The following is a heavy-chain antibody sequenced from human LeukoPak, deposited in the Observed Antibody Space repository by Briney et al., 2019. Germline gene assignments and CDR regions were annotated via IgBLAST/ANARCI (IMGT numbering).Heavy chain of an antibody. V-gene: IGHV4-59*11. CDR3: ASTTNWGSYYYYMEV. J-gene: IGHJ6*03. CDR1: GGSITSHY. CDR2: IYYSGST. D-gene: IGHD7-27*01. Sequence: SETLSLTCTVSGGSITSHYSSCVRQPPGKGLEWIGYIYYSGSTNYNPSLKSRVPISVETSKNQFSRKLRSVTAADTAVYYWASTTNWGSYYYYMEVWGKGTTVTVSS.